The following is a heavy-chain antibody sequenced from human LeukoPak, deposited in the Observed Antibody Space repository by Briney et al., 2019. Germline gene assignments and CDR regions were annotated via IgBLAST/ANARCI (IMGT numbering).Heavy chain of an antibody. CDR2: IWYDGSNK. J-gene: IGHJ4*02. CDR3: ARDPRMIWFGEPH. V-gene: IGHV3-33*01. CDR1: GFTFSSYG. D-gene: IGHD3-10*01. Sequence: PGGSLRLSCAASGFTFSSYGMHWVRQAPGKGLEWVAVIWYDGSNKYYADSVKGRFTISRDNSKNTLYLQMNSLRAEDTAVYYCARDPRMIWFGEPHWGQGTLVTVSS.